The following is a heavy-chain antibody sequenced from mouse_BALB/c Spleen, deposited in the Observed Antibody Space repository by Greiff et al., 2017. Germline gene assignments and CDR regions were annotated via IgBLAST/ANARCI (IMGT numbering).Heavy chain of an antibody. CDR1: GFTFTDYY. CDR3: ARDRYYAMDY. CDR2: IRNKANGYTT. V-gene: IGHV7-3*02. J-gene: IGHJ4*01. Sequence: EVMLVESGGGLVQPGGSLRLSCATSGFTFTDYYMSCVRQPPGKALEWLGFIRNKANGYTTEYSASVKGRFTISRDNSQSILYLQMNTLRAEDSATYYCARDRYYAMDYWGQGTSVTVSS.